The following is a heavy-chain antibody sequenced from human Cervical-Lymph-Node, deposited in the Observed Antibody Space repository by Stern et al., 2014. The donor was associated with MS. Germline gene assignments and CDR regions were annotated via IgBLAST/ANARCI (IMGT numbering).Heavy chain of an antibody. Sequence: QVQLVQSGAEVKEPGASVKVSCKASGYSFTTYYMHWVRQAPGQGLEWVGVINPRDGGANYAQKFQGRVTMTGDTSTSTVYMELRSLRSEDTAVYYCATVGDSTTFDYWGQGTLVTVSS. V-gene: IGHV1-46*01. CDR3: ATVGDSTTFDY. D-gene: IGHD6-13*01. CDR1: GYSFTTYY. J-gene: IGHJ4*02. CDR2: INPRDGGA.